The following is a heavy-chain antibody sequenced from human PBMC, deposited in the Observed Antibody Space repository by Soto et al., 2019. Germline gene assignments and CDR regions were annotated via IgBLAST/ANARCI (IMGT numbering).Heavy chain of an antibody. Sequence: QVQLQESGPGLVKPSQTLSLTCTVSGGSISSGDYYWSWIRQHPGKGLEWIGYIHYSGSTYYNPSLKSRVTISVDTSKTQCSQKLRSVTAAHTAVYYCASDNGDQLLMNYYYVMDVWGQGSTVTVSS. CDR2: IHYSGST. CDR3: ASDNGDQLLMNYYYVMDV. J-gene: IGHJ6*02. CDR1: GGSISSGDYY. V-gene: IGHV4-31*03. D-gene: IGHD2-2*01.